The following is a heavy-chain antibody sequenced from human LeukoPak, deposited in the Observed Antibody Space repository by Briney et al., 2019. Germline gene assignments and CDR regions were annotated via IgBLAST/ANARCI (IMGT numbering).Heavy chain of an antibody. V-gene: IGHV3-23*01. CDR1: GFTFSSYA. J-gene: IGHJ4*02. Sequence: GGSLRLSCAASGFTFSSYAMSWVRQAPGKGLEWVSAISGSGDSTYYADSVKGRFTISRDNSKNTLYLQMNSLRAEDTAVYYCAKDGQIGRYFDWLLPYYFDYWGQGTLVTVSS. CDR3: AKDGQIGRYFDWLLPYYFDY. CDR2: ISGSGDST. D-gene: IGHD3-9*01.